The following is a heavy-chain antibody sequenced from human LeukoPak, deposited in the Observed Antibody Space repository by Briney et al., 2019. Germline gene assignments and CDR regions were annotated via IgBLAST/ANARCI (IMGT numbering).Heavy chain of an antibody. CDR2: ISWNSGSI. CDR1: GFTFDDYA. D-gene: IGHD2-21*02. J-gene: IGHJ3*02. CDR3: AKDTSTCGGDCYPLPNDAFDI. Sequence: PGRSLRLSCAASGFTFDDYAMHWVRQAPGKGLEWVSGISWNSGSIGYADSVKGRFTISRDNAKNSLYLQMNSLRAGDTALYYCAKDTSTCGGDCYPLPNDAFDIWGQGTMVTVSS. V-gene: IGHV3-9*01.